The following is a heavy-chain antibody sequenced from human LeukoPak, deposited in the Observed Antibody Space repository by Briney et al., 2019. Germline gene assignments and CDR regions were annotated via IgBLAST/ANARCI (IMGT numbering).Heavy chain of an antibody. CDR1: GGTFSSYA. V-gene: IGHV1-69*05. D-gene: IGHD6-13*01. Sequence: ASVKVSCKASGGTFSSYAISWVRQAPGQGLEWMGRIIPIFGTANYAQKFQGRFMITTDESTSTAYMELSSLRSEDTAVYYCARAADSSSWTHFDYWGQGTLVTVSS. J-gene: IGHJ4*02. CDR2: IIPIFGTA. CDR3: ARAADSSSWTHFDY.